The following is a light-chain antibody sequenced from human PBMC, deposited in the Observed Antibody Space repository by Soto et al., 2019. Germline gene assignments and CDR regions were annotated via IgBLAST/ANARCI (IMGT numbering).Light chain of an antibody. J-gene: IGLJ2*01. CDR3: SSHTSSSTPCV. CDR1: SSDVGGYNY. Sequence: QSALTQPASVSGSPGQSITISCTGTSSDVGGYNYVSWYQQHPGKAPKLMIYEVSNRPSGVSNRFSGSKSGNTASLTISGLQAEDEADYYCSSHTSSSTPCVFGGGTKVTVL. CDR2: EVS. V-gene: IGLV2-14*01.